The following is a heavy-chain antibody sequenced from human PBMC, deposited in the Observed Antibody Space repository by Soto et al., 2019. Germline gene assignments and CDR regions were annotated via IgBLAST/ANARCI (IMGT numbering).Heavy chain of an antibody. Sequence: SLRLSFAASGFTFSSYGMHWVRQAPGKGLEWVAVIWYDGSNKYYADSVKGRFTISRDNSKNTLYLQMNSLRAEDKAVYYCARDHAMFEQQLVHFDYWGQGTLVTVSS. CDR2: IWYDGSNK. CDR3: ARDHAMFEQQLVHFDY. V-gene: IGHV3-33*01. D-gene: IGHD6-13*01. CDR1: GFTFSSYG. J-gene: IGHJ4*02.